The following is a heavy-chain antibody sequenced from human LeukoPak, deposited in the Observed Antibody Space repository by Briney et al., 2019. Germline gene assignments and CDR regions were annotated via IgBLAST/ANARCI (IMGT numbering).Heavy chain of an antibody. V-gene: IGHV4-59*01. CDR3: ARGGHNSGYGY. Sequence: PSETLSLTCTVSGGSISSYYWSWIRQPPGKGLEWVGYIYYSGSTNYNPSLKSRVTISVDTSKNQFSLKLSSVTAADTAVYYCARGGHNSGYGYWGQGTLVTVSS. CDR2: IYYSGST. J-gene: IGHJ4*02. D-gene: IGHD5-12*01. CDR1: GGSISSYY.